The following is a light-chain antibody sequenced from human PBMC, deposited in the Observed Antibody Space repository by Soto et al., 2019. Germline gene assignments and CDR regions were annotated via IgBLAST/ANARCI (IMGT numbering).Light chain of an antibody. CDR3: QQYHNSPLT. CDR1: QSVTIN. V-gene: IGKV3-15*01. Sequence: EIGMTQSPATLSVSPGERATLSCRASQSVTINLAWYQQNPGQAPRLLIYGASTRATGLPARFSGSGSGTDFTLSISSLQSEDFAVYYCQQYHNSPLTFGGGTKVEIK. J-gene: IGKJ4*01. CDR2: GAS.